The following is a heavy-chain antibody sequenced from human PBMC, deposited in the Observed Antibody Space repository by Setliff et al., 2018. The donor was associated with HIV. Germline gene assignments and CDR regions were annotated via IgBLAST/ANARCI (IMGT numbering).Heavy chain of an antibody. V-gene: IGHV1-8*01. J-gene: IGHJ5*01. CDR3: ARTYRDP. CDR2: MNPHSGKT. CDR1: GYSFTTYD. Sequence: ASVKVSCKASGYSFTTYDINWVRQATGQGLEWMGWMNPHSGKTGYAQEFQGRVTMTWDTSTSTAYMELSSLRSDDTAVYYCARTYRDPWGQGALVTVSS. D-gene: IGHD3-16*02.